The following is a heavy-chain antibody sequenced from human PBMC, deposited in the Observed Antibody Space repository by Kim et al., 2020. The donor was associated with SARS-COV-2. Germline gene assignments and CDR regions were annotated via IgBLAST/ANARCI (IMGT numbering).Heavy chain of an antibody. Sequence: SETLSLTCTVSGGSISSSSYYWGWIRQPPGKGLEWIGSIYYSGSTYYNPSLKSRVTISVDTSKNQFSLKLSSVTAADTAVYYCARHAVDAPRFYYGSGNGLRGWFDPWGQGTLVTVSS. CDR2: IYYSGST. V-gene: IGHV4-39*01. D-gene: IGHD3-10*01. CDR3: ARHAVDAPRFYYGSGNGLRGWFDP. CDR1: GGSISSSSYY. J-gene: IGHJ5*02.